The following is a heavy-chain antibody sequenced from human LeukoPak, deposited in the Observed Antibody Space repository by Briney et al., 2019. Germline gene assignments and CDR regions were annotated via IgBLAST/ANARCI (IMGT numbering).Heavy chain of an antibody. CDR2: LHGSEST. D-gene: IGHD3-22*01. Sequence: PSDTLSLTCSVSGAYMSNYYWTWVRQSAAQGLEWIGRLHGSESTIYNPSLKSRVTMSLDTSKDQLSLTLTSVTAPDSAMYYCASLSSGAGFDVRGQGTVLTVSS. J-gene: IGHJ3*01. CDR1: GAYMSNYY. CDR3: ASLSSGAGFDV. V-gene: IGHV4-4*07.